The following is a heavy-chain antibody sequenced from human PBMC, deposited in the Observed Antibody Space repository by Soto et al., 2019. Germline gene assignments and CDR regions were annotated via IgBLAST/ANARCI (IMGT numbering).Heavy chain of an antibody. CDR1: GYTFTSYY. CDR2: INPSGGST. J-gene: IGHJ4*02. CDR3: ARDHGGYYDSSGYRFDY. Sequence: ASVKVSCKASGYTFTSYYMHWVRQAPGQGLEWMGIINPSGGSTSYAQKFQGRVTMTRGTSTSTVYMELSSLRSEDTAVYYCARDHGGYYDSSGYRFDYWGQGTLVTVSS. V-gene: IGHV1-46*01. D-gene: IGHD3-22*01.